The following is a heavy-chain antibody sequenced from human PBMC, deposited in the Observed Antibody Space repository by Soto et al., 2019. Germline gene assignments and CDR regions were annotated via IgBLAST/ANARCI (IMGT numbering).Heavy chain of an antibody. CDR2: IRSSSSYI. Sequence: GGSLRLSCAASGFTFSSYSMNWVRQAPGKGQEWISSIRSSSSYIYYADSVKGRFTISRDNAKNSLYLQMNSLRAEDTAVYYCARVPPVKYSSSFEFEYWGQGTLVTVSS. D-gene: IGHD6-6*01. CDR3: ARVPPVKYSSSFEFEY. CDR1: GFTFSSYS. V-gene: IGHV3-21*01. J-gene: IGHJ4*02.